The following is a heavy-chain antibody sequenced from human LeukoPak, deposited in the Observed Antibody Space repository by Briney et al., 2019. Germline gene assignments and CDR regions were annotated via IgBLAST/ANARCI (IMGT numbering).Heavy chain of an antibody. J-gene: IGHJ6*03. CDR2: ISAYNGNT. V-gene: IGHV1-18*01. CDR3: GRVTSDYYYYMDV. D-gene: IGHD2-21*02. CDR1: GYTFTSYG. Sequence: RASVKVSCKASGYTFTSYGISWVRQAPGQGLEWMGWISAYNGNTNYAQKVQGRVTMTTDTSTSTAYMELRSLRSDDTAVYYCGRVTSDYYYYMDVWAKGPRSPSP.